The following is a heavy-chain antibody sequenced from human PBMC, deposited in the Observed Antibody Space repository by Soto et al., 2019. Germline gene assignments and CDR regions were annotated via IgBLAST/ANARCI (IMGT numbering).Heavy chain of an antibody. J-gene: IGHJ6*03. D-gene: IGHD3-3*01. V-gene: IGHV4-30-4*02. CDR1: GGSISSGDYY. CDR2: IYYSGST. Sequence: SETLSLTCTVSGGSISSGDYYWSWIRQPPGKGLEWIGYIYYSGSTNYNPSLKSRVTISVDTSKNQFSLKLSSVTAADTAVYYCARGSLDYDFWSGYRAPFGSMDVWGKGTTVTVSS. CDR3: ARGSLDYDFWSGYRAPFGSMDV.